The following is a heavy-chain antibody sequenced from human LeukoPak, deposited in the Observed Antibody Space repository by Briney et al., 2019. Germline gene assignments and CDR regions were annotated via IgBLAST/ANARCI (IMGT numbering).Heavy chain of an antibody. V-gene: IGHV1-2*02. CDR3: AKSSTSGSGSYYPYYFGMDV. D-gene: IGHD3-10*01. CDR2: INPNSGGT. CDR1: GYTFTGYY. J-gene: IGHJ6*02. Sequence: SVKVSCKAPGYTFTGYYMHWVRQAPGQGLEWMGWINPNSGGTNYAQEFQGRVTMTRDTSISTAYMELSRLRSDDTALYYCAKSSTSGSGSYYPYYFGMDVWGQGTTVTVFS.